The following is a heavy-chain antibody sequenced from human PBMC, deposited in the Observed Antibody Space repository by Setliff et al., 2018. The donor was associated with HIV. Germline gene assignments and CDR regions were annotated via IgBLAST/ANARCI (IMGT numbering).Heavy chain of an antibody. Sequence: GASVKVSCKASGYTFTSYYIHWVRQAPGQGLEWMGIINASGGSTTYAQKLQGRVTMTRDTSASTAYMELSSLRSEDTAVYYCATTRPTYRVKWFDPWGQGTLVTVSS. D-gene: IGHD5-12*01. J-gene: IGHJ5*02. CDR3: ATTRPTYRVKWFDP. CDR2: INASGGST. CDR1: GYTFTSYY. V-gene: IGHV1-46*04.